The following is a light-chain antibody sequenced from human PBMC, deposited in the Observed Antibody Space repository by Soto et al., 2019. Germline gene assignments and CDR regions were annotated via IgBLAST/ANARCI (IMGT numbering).Light chain of an antibody. CDR3: SSYTSSSTVV. CDR2: DVS. J-gene: IGLJ2*01. Sequence: QSVLTQPASVSGSPGQSITISCTGTSSDIGAYNYVSWYQQHPGKAPKLMIYDVSNRPSGVSNRFSGSKSGHTASLTISGLQAEDEADYYCSSYTSSSTVVFGGATKLTVL. V-gene: IGLV2-14*01. CDR1: SSDIGAYNY.